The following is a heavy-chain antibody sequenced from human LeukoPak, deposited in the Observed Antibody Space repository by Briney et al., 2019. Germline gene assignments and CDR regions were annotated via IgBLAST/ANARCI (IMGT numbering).Heavy chain of an antibody. V-gene: IGHV3-23*01. Sequence: PGGSLRLSCAASGFTFSSYGMSWVRQAPGKGLEWVSAISGSGGSTYYADSVKGRFTISRDNSKNTLYLQMNSLRAEDTAVYYCAKGGGSDYDILTGYVPFDYWGQGTLVTVSS. D-gene: IGHD3-9*01. CDR3: AKGGGSDYDILTGYVPFDY. CDR2: ISGSGGST. CDR1: GFTFSSYG. J-gene: IGHJ4*02.